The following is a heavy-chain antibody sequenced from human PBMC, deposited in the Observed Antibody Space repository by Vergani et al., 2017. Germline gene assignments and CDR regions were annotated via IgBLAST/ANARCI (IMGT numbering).Heavy chain of an antibody. V-gene: IGHV3-11*06. J-gene: IGHJ2*01. CDR3: ARANTAMVTRWYFDL. D-gene: IGHD5-18*01. Sequence: QVQLQESGPGLVKPSQTLSLTCAVYGGSFSDYYMSWIRQAPGKGLEWVSYISSSSSYTNYADSVKGRFTISRDNAKNSLYLQMNSLRAEDTAVYYCARANTAMVTRWYFDLWGRGTLVTVSS. CDR1: GGSFSDYY. CDR2: ISSSSSYT.